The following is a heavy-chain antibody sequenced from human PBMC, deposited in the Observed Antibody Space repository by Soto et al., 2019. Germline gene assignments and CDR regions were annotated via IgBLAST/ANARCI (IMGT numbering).Heavy chain of an antibody. D-gene: IGHD3-22*01. Sequence: EVQLLESGGGLVQPGGSLRLSCAASGFTFSSYAMSWVRQAPGKGLEWVSAISGSGGSTYYADSVKGRFTISRDNSKNTLYLQMNSLRAEDTAVYYCAKPLTSITMIVAQAFDIWGQGTMVTVSS. CDR2: ISGSGGST. V-gene: IGHV3-23*01. CDR1: GFTFSSYA. J-gene: IGHJ3*02. CDR3: AKPLTSITMIVAQAFDI.